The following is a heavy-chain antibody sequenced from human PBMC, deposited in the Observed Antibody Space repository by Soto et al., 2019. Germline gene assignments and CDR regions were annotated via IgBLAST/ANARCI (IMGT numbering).Heavy chain of an antibody. CDR1: GFPVSSYW. J-gene: IGHJ4*02. CDR2: INSNGSST. V-gene: IGHV3-74*01. Sequence: PGVSLNLSCSASGFPVSSYWMHWVRQAPGKGLVWVSRINSNGSSTTYADSVKGRFTISRDNAKNTLYLQMNSLRAEDTAVYYCAGGYRRLDYWGQGTLVTVSS. CDR3: AGGYRRLDY. D-gene: IGHD5-18*01.